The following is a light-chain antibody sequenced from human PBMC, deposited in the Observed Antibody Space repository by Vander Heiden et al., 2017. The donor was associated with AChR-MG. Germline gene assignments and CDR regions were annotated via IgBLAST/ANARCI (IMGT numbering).Light chain of an antibody. CDR3: CSYATSSTSLYV. J-gene: IGLJ1*01. CDR1: SSDVGSYNL. Sequence: QSALTQPASVSGSPGQSITISCTGTSSDVGSYNLVSWYQHHPGKAPKLMIYEVSKRPSGVSNRFSGSKSGNPASLTISGLQAEDEADYYCCSYATSSTSLYVFGTGTKVTVL. V-gene: IGLV2-23*02. CDR2: EVS.